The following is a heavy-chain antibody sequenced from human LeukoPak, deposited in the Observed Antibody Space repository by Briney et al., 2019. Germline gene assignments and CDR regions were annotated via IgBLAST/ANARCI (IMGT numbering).Heavy chain of an antibody. V-gene: IGHV3-33*01. CDR1: EFNFANYG. D-gene: IGHD3-9*01. Sequence: GGSLRLSCAASEFNFANYGMHSVRQAPGKGLGWVAGLWYNGSNTYYADSVRGRFTISRGHSKDTLYLQMNSLRAEDTAVYYCARGNVLRVFDWIPGGYGMDVWGQGTTVTVSS. CDR2: LWYNGSNT. CDR3: ARGNVLRVFDWIPGGYGMDV. J-gene: IGHJ6*02.